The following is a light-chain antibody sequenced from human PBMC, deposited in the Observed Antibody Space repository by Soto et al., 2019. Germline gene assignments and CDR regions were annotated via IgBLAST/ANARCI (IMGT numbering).Light chain of an antibody. CDR1: SSDVGGYNF. J-gene: IGLJ2*01. V-gene: IGLV2-8*01. CDR3: SSYAGSNIVV. CDR2: EVS. Sequence: QSALTQPPSASGSPGQSVTISCTGTSSDVGGYNFVSWYQQHPGKAPKLMIYEVSERPSGVPDRFCGSKSGNTASLTVSGLQAEDEAEYYCSSYAGSNIVVFGGGTKRTVL.